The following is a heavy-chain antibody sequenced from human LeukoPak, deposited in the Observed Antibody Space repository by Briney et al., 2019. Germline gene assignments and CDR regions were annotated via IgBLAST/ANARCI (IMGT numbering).Heavy chain of an antibody. V-gene: IGHV3-23*01. Sequence: GGSLRLSCAASGFTFSSYAMSWVRQAPGKGLEWVSAISGSGGSTYYADSVKGRFTISRDNSKNTLYLQMNSLRAEDTAVYYCAKDQTDYYGSGSYDYWGQGTLVTVSS. CDR1: GFTFSSYA. CDR2: ISGSGGST. CDR3: AKDQTDYYGSGSYDY. J-gene: IGHJ4*02. D-gene: IGHD3-10*01.